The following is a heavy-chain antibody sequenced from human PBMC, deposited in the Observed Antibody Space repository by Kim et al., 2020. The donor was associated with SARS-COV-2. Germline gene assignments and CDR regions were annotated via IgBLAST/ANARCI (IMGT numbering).Heavy chain of an antibody. CDR2: ISSSGSTI. J-gene: IGHJ6*02. Sequence: GGSLRLSCAASGFTFSSYEMNWVRQAPGKGLEWVSYISSSGSTIYYADSVKVRFTISRDNAKNSLYLQMNSLRAEDTAVYYCARAVVVAAPRFGMDVWGQAPTLTVSS. D-gene: IGHD2-15*01. V-gene: IGHV3-48*03. CDR1: GFTFSSYE. CDR3: ARAVVVAAPRFGMDV.